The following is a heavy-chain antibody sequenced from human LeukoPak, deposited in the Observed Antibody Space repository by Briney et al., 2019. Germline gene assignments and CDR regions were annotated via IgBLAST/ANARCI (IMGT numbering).Heavy chain of an antibody. CDR1: GFTFGSCW. CDR3: ARDLRAVAHDFDC. Sequence: GGSLRLSCAASGFTFGSCWMNWVRQTPGKGLEWVGFIRSKAYGGTAEYAASVKGRFTISRDDSENIAYVEMNSLKSEDTAVYYCARDLRAVAHDFDCWGQGTLVTVSS. J-gene: IGHJ4*02. CDR2: IRSKAYGGTA. D-gene: IGHD6-19*01. V-gene: IGHV3-49*04.